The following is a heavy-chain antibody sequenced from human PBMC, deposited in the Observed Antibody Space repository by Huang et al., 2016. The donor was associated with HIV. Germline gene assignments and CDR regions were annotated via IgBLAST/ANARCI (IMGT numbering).Heavy chain of an antibody. Sequence: QVRLQESGPGLVKPSQTLSLTCTVSGGSIDRGSDYWTWIRQPAGNGLEWSGHFYTTGTTDNNSSLKNRVTISIDTSKNQFALKRNSVTAADTALYYCARENRGSWVGGYFDYWGQGILVTVSS. CDR1: GGSIDRGSDY. D-gene: IGHD3-10*01. V-gene: IGHV4-61*09. CDR3: ARENRGSWVGGYFDY. J-gene: IGHJ4*02. CDR2: FYTTGTT.